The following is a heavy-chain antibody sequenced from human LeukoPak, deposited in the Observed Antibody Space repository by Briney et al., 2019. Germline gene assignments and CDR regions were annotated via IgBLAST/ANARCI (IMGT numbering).Heavy chain of an antibody. J-gene: IGHJ4*02. Sequence: PGGSLRLSCAASGFTFSSYSMNWVRQAPGKGLEWVSSISSSSSYIYYADSVKGRFTISRDNAKNSLYLQMNSLRAEDTAVYYCAKDRRAGYSSGWYYFDYWGQGTLVTVSS. CDR2: ISSSSSYI. V-gene: IGHV3-21*04. CDR3: AKDRRAGYSSGWYYFDY. D-gene: IGHD6-19*01. CDR1: GFTFSSYS.